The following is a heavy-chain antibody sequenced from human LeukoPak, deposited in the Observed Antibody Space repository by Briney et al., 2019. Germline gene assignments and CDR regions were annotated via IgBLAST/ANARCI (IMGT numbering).Heavy chain of an antibody. CDR3: ATLSDYGDYYFDY. CDR2: IYYSGST. D-gene: IGHD4-17*01. J-gene: IGHJ4*02. CDR1: GGSISSSNYY. Sequence: KPSETLSLTCTVSGGSISSSNYYWGWIRQPPGKGLEWIGSIYYSGSTYYNPSLKSRVTISVDTSKNQFSLKLSSVTAADTAVYYCATLSDYGDYYFDYWGQGTLVTVSS. V-gene: IGHV4-39*01.